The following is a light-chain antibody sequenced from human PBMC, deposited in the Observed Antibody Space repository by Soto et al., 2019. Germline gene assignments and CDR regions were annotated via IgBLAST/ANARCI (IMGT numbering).Light chain of an antibody. CDR3: QQYGNSPLT. J-gene: IGKJ3*01. CDR2: DAS. CDR1: QSVSSSS. Sequence: EIVLTQSPGTLSLSPVERATLSCMASQSVSSSSLAWYQHKPGQAPRLLIYDASSRATGIPDRFSGSGSGTDFTLTISRLEPEDFAVYYCQQYGNSPLTFGPGTKVDIK. V-gene: IGKV3-20*01.